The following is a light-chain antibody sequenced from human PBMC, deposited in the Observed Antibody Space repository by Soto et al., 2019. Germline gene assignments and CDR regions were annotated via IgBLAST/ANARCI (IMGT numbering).Light chain of an antibody. CDR1: QSVSSSY. J-gene: IGKJ5*01. Sequence: IVLTQSPGTLSLSPGERATLSCRASQSVSSSYLAWYQQKPGQAPRLLIYGASSRATGIPDRFSGSGSGTDFTLTISRLEPEDFAAYYCQQYGSSSPITFGQGTRLEIK. CDR2: GAS. CDR3: QQYGSSSPIT. V-gene: IGKV3-20*01.